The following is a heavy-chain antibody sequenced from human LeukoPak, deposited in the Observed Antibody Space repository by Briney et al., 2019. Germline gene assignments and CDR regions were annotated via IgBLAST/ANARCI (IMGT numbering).Heavy chain of an antibody. CDR3: AKASVVGGYYSPYYYYYMDV. D-gene: IGHD3-3*01. CDR1: GFTFDDYA. Sequence: GGSLRLSCAASGFTFDDYAMHWVRQAPGKGLEWVSGISWNSGSIGYADSVKGRFTISRDNSKNTLYLQMNSLRAEDTAVYYCAKASVVGGYYSPYYYYYMDVWGKGTTVTVSS. CDR2: ISWNSGSI. V-gene: IGHV3-9*01. J-gene: IGHJ6*03.